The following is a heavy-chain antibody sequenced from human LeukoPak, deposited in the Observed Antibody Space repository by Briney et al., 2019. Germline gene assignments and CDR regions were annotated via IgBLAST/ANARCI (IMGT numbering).Heavy chain of an antibody. D-gene: IGHD4-17*01. J-gene: IGHJ3*02. CDR2: ISAYNGNT. CDR3: AREDDYGDYRRDAFDI. CDR1: GYTFTSYG. V-gene: IGHV1-18*01. Sequence: ASVKVSCKASGYTFTSYGISWVRQAPGQGLEWMGWISAYNGNTNYAQKLQGRVTMTTDTSTSTAYMELRSLRSDDTAVYYCAREDDYGDYRRDAFDIWGQGTMVTVSS.